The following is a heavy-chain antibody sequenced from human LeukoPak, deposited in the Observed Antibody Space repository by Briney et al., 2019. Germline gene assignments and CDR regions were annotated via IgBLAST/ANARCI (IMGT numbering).Heavy chain of an antibody. CDR1: GYTFTSYD. CDR2: MNPNSGNT. V-gene: IGHV1-8*03. CDR3: ARGIQLWSPFDY. J-gene: IGHJ4*02. Sequence: ASVKVSCKASGYTFTSYDINWVRQATGQGLEWMGWMNPNSGNTCYAQKFQGRGTITRNTSISTAYMELSSLRSEDTAVYYCARGIQLWSPFDYWGQGTLVTVSS. D-gene: IGHD5-18*01.